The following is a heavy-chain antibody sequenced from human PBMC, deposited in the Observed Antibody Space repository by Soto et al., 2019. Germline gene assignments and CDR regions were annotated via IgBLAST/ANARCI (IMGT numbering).Heavy chain of an antibody. V-gene: IGHV4-39*01. CDR2: IYYSGST. CDR1: GGSISSSSYY. D-gene: IGHD3-22*01. J-gene: IGHJ5*02. CDR3: ARRLAHYYDSSGYYHLGWFDP. Sequence: SETLSLTCTVSGGSISSSSYYWGWIRQPPGKGLEWIGSIYYSGSTYYSPSLKSRVTISVDTSKNQFSLKLSSVTAADTAVYYCARRLAHYYDSSGYYHLGWFDPWGQGTLVTVSS.